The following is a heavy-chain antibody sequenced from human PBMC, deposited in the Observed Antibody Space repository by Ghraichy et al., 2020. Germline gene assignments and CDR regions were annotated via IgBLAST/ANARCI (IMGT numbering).Heavy chain of an antibody. D-gene: IGHD3-22*01. CDR1: GFTFSSYA. V-gene: IGHV3-23*01. Sequence: ESLNISCAASGFTFSSYAMSWVRQAPGKGLEWVSAISGSGGSTYYADSVKGRFTISRDNSKNTLYLQMNSLRAEDTAVYYCAKDQPYYDSSGYSDYWGQGTLVTVSS. CDR2: ISGSGGST. CDR3: AKDQPYYDSSGYSDY. J-gene: IGHJ4*02.